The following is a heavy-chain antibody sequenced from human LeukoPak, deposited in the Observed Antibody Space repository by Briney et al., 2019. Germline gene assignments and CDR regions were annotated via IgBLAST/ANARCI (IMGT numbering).Heavy chain of an antibody. CDR1: RFTFSTYA. J-gene: IGHJ4*02. Sequence: GGSLRLSCAASRFTFSTYAMNWVRQGPAKGLEGVSAISGSGGSTYYTDSVKGRSTISRDNSKNTGYLQMKNLRADDTACIYFAKGTAAGPRGFDYWGQGTLVTVSS. D-gene: IGHD6-25*01. CDR3: AKGTAAGPRGFDY. CDR2: ISGSGGST. V-gene: IGHV3-23*01.